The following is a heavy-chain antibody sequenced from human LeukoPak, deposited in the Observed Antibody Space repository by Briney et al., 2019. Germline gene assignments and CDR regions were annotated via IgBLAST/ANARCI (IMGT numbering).Heavy chain of an antibody. CDR2: ISWNSGSI. Sequence: PGGSLRLSCAASGFTFDDYAMHWVRQAPGKSLEWVSGISWNSGSIGYADSVKGRFTISRDNAKNSLYLQMNSLRAEDTALYYCAKEKPIAAAGYDAFDIWGQGTMVTVSS. CDR1: GFTFDDYA. D-gene: IGHD6-13*01. V-gene: IGHV3-9*01. CDR3: AKEKPIAAAGYDAFDI. J-gene: IGHJ3*02.